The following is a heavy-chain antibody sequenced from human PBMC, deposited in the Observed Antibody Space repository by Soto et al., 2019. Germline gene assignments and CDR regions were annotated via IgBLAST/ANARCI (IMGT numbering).Heavy chain of an antibody. D-gene: IGHD3-9*01. V-gene: IGHV4-59*01. CDR2: IYYSGTT. CDR1: GGSTRNYF. J-gene: IGHJ5*02. Sequence: QVQLQESGPGLVKPSETLSLTCPVSGGSTRNYFWSWIRQPPGKGLEWIGCIYYSGTTNYNSSLKSRVTISLDTSKNQFSLRLRSVTAADTAVYYCARYVNPYDTAVWFDPWGQGTLVTVSS. CDR3: ARYVNPYDTAVWFDP.